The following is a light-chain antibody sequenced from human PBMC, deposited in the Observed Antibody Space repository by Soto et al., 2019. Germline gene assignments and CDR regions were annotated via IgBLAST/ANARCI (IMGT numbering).Light chain of an antibody. CDR3: SSYTSSSTLFYV. Sequence: QSALTQPASVSGSPGQSITISCTGTSSDVGGYNYVSWYQQHPGKAPKLMIYEVSNRPSGVSNRFSGPKSGNTASLTISGLQAEDEADYYCSSYTSSSTLFYVFGTGTKLTVL. CDR2: EVS. CDR1: SSDVGGYNY. V-gene: IGLV2-14*01. J-gene: IGLJ1*01.